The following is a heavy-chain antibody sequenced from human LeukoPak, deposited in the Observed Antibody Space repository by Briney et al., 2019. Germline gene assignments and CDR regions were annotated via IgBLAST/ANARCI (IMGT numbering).Heavy chain of an antibody. Sequence: PGRSLRLSCAASGFTFSSYAMHWVRQAPGKGLEWVSSISSSSSYIYYADSVKGRFTISRDNSKNSLYLQMNSLRAEDTAVYYCARDIFDILTGHQKNFDYWGQGTLVTVSS. J-gene: IGHJ4*02. V-gene: IGHV3-21*01. CDR2: ISSSSSYI. CDR1: GFTFSSYA. CDR3: ARDIFDILTGHQKNFDY. D-gene: IGHD3-9*01.